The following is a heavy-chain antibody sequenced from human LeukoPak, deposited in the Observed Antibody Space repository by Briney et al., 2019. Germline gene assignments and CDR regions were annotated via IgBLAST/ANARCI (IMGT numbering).Heavy chain of an antibody. Sequence: SETLSLTCAVYGGSFSGYYRSWIRQPPGKGLEWIGEINHSGSTNYNPSLKSRVTISVDTSKNQFSLKLSSVTAADTAVYYCARGQGRSLAAAGILRYWGQGTLVTVSS. CDR3: ARGQGRSLAAAGILRY. CDR2: INHSGST. D-gene: IGHD6-13*01. J-gene: IGHJ4*02. V-gene: IGHV4-34*01. CDR1: GGSFSGYY.